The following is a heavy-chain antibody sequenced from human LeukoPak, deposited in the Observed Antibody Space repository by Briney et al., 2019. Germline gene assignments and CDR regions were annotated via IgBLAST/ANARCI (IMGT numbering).Heavy chain of an antibody. CDR2: IRSKADSYAT. CDR1: GFTLSGSA. V-gene: IGHV3-73*01. J-gene: IGHJ4*02. Sequence: GGSLRPSCAASGFTLSGSAMHWVRQASGKGLEWVGRIRSKADSYATVYAASVKGRFIISRDDSKNTAYLQMNSLKTEDTAVYYCTRHNYYEDGFDYWGQGTLVTVSS. D-gene: IGHD3-22*01. CDR3: TRHNYYEDGFDY.